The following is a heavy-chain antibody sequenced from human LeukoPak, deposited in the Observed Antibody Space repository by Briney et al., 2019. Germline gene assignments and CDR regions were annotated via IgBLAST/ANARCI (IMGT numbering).Heavy chain of an antibody. CDR1: GYTFTGYY. D-gene: IGHD2-2*03. CDR2: INPNSGGT. Sequence: ASVKVSCKASGYTFTGYYMHWVRQAPGQGLEWMGWINPNSGGTNYAQKFQGRVTMTRDTSTSTVYMELSSLRSDDTAVYYCARDGYCTSSSCYANAFDIWGQGTMVTVSS. CDR3: ARDGYCTSSSCYANAFDI. V-gene: IGHV1-2*02. J-gene: IGHJ3*02.